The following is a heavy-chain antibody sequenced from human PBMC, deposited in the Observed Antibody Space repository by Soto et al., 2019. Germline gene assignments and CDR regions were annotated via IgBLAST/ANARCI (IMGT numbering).Heavy chain of an antibody. J-gene: IGHJ3*02. CDR1: GFTFSSYA. CDR2: ISYDGSNK. CDR3: ARDAIPYFSGWYFGRPDAFDI. D-gene: IGHD6-19*01. Sequence: VGSLRLSCAASGFTFSSYAMHWVRQAPGKGLEWVAVISYDGSNKYYADSVKGRFTISRDNSKNTLYLQMNSLRAEDTAVYYCARDAIPYFSGWYFGRPDAFDIWGQGTMVTVSS. V-gene: IGHV3-30-3*01.